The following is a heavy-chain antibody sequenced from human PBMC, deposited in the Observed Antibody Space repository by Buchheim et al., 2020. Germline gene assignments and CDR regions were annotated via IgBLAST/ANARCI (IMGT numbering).Heavy chain of an antibody. CDR2: IYSSGST. V-gene: IGHV4-61*01. D-gene: IGHD6-19*01. J-gene: IGHJ1*01. CDR1: GGSVTSGNFY. Sequence: QVQLQESGPGLVKPSETLSVTCTVSGGSVTSGNFYWSWIRQPPGKGLEWIGYIYSSGSTNYHPSLKSRVSISVDTSKNQFSLKLNSVTAADSAVYYCARGYSSGWYVILAEYFQHWGQGTL. CDR3: ARGYSSGWYVILAEYFQH.